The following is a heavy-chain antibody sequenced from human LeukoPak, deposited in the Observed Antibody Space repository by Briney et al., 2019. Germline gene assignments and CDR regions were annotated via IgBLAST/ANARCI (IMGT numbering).Heavy chain of an antibody. Sequence: GASVKVSYKACGYWLTSYDNNWVRQATGPGLEWMGWMNPNSGNTGYAQQFQRRVTMTRNTSISTAYMELSSLRSEDMAVYYCAAEGRDSKRRSVDYWGQGTLVTVSS. V-gene: IGHV1-8*01. CDR1: GYWLTSYD. J-gene: IGHJ4*02. CDR3: AAEGRDSKRRSVDY. D-gene: IGHD3-10*01. CDR2: MNPNSGNT.